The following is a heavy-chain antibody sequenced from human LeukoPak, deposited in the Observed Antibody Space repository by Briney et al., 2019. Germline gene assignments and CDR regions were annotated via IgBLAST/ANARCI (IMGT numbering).Heavy chain of an antibody. CDR3: ARPDIVGATFFFDY. Sequence: GGSLRLSCAASGFTFSSYAMTWVRQAPGKGLEWVSSISSSSSYIYYADSVKGRFTISRDNAKNSLYLQMNSLRAEDTAVYYCARPDIVGATFFFDYWGQGTLVTVSS. J-gene: IGHJ4*02. CDR2: ISSSSSYI. D-gene: IGHD1-26*01. V-gene: IGHV3-21*01. CDR1: GFTFSSYA.